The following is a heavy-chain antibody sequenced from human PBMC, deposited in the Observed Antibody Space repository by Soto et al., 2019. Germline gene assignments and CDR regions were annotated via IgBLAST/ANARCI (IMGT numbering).Heavy chain of an antibody. CDR3: ARSGAIFGVVIIDY. D-gene: IGHD3-3*01. J-gene: IGHJ4*02. CDR2: IYYSGST. Sequence: SETLSLTCTVSGGSISSGGYYWSWIRQHPGKGLEWIGYIYYSGSTYYNPSLKSRVTISVDTSKNQFSLKLSSVTAADTAVYYCARSGAIFGVVIIDYWGQGTLVTVSS. CDR1: GGSISSGGYY. V-gene: IGHV4-31*03.